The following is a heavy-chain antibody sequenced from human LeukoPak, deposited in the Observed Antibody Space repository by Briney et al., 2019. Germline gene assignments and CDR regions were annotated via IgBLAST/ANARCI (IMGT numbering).Heavy chain of an antibody. CDR3: ARGQWELPGAFDI. D-gene: IGHD1-26*01. CDR1: GGSFSGYY. J-gene: IGHJ3*02. CDR2: IYYSGST. V-gene: IGHV4-59*01. Sequence: PSETLSLTCAVYGGSFSGYYWSWIRQPPGKGLEWIGYIYYSGSTNYNPSLKSRVTISVDTSKNQFSLKLSSVTAADTAVYYCARGQWELPGAFDIWGQGTMVTVSS.